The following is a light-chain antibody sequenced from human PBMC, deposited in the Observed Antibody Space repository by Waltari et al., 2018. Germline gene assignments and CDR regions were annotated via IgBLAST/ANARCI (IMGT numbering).Light chain of an antibody. Sequence: EIVLTQSPGTLSLSPGERATLSCRASQSVSSNYLAWYQHKPGQAPILVIYDASPRAHGIPDRFSGSGSGTDFTLTISRLEPEDFAVYYCQQYGSSPRTFCQGTKVEIK. CDR3: QQYGSSPRT. J-gene: IGKJ1*01. CDR2: DAS. V-gene: IGKV3-20*01. CDR1: QSVSSNY.